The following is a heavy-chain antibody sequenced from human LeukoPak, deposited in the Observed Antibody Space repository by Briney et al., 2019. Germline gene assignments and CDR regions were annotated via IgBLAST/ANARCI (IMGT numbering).Heavy chain of an antibody. CDR3: ARNQCSSTTCYGPDAFDI. J-gene: IGHJ3*02. CDR1: GFTFSSYG. Sequence: PGGSLRLSCAASGFTFSSYGMNWVRQAPGKGLDWVASITSTSTYIYYADSVKGRFTISRDNAKNSLSLQMNSLRAEDTALYYCARNQCSSTTCYGPDAFDIWGQGTMVTVSS. CDR2: ITSTSTYI. V-gene: IGHV3-21*01. D-gene: IGHD2-2*01.